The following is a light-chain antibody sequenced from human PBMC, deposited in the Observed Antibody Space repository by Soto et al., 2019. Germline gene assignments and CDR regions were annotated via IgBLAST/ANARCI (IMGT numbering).Light chain of an antibody. CDR1: QSVSSTY. J-gene: IGKJ4*01. CDR3: PQYGSSSLT. CDR2: GAS. V-gene: IGKV3-20*01. Sequence: EIVLTQSPGTLSLSPGERATLSCRASQSVSSTYLAWYQQKPGQAPRLLTYGASSKATGIPDRFSGSGSGTDFTLTISRLEPEDFAVYYCPQYGSSSLTIGRGTKVEIK.